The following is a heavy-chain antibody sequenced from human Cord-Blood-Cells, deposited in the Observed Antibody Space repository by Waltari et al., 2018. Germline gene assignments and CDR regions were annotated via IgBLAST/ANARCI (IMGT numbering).Heavy chain of an antibody. D-gene: IGHD2-15*01. CDR3: ARARGGGCSGGSCYINWFDP. CDR1: GYTFTGYY. J-gene: IGHJ5*02. CDR2: INPNSGGT. V-gene: IGHV1-2*06. Sequence: QVQLVQSGAEVKKPGASVQVSCKASGYTFTGYYMHWVRQAPGPGLEWMGRINPNSGGTNYAQKFQGRVTMTRDTSISTAYMELSRLRSDDTAVYYGARARGGGCSGGSCYINWFDPWGQGTLVTVSS.